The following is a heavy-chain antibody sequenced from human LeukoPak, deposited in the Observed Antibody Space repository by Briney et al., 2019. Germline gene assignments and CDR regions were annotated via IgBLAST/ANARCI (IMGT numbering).Heavy chain of an antibody. J-gene: IGHJ4*02. V-gene: IGHV3-23*01. Sequence: GGSLRLSCAASGFTFSSYAMTWVRQAPGKGLEWVSAISGSGGRTYYADSVKGRFTISRDNSKNTLYLQMNSLRAEDTAVYYCAKAKRGNPGVPSLDYWGQGTLVTVSS. CDR1: GFTFSSYA. CDR3: AKAKRGNPGVPSLDY. D-gene: IGHD3-10*01. CDR2: ISGSGGRT.